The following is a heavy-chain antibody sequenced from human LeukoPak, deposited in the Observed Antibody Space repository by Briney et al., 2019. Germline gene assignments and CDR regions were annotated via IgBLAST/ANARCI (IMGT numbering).Heavy chain of an antibody. J-gene: IGHJ5*02. CDR1: GFTFSNDW. D-gene: IGHD3-22*01. Sequence: GGSLRLSCAASGFTFSNDWMSWVRQAPGKGLEWVGRIKSKTDGGKTDYAAPVKGRFTISRDNSKNTLYLQMNSLKTEDTAVYYCTSFSMGVVRTAPWGQGTLVTVSS. V-gene: IGHV3-15*01. CDR2: IKSKTDGGKT. CDR3: TSFSMGVVRTAP.